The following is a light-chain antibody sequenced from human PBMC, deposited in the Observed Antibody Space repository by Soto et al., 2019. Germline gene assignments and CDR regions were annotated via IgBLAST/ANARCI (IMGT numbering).Light chain of an antibody. CDR2: GAS. CDR1: HQVNNDY. J-gene: IGKJ2*01. Sequence: DIVLTQSPGTLSLSPGERATLSCRASHQVNNDYLAWYQQRPGQAPRLLIYGASRRATGIPDRFSGSGSGTDFTLTISGLEPEDFGVFYCQQYGNSPMYTFGQGTKLQIK. CDR3: QQYGNSPMYT. V-gene: IGKV3-20*01.